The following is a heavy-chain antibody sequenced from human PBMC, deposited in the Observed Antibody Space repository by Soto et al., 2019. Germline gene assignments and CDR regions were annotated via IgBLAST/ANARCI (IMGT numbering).Heavy chain of an antibody. Sequence: QVQLVESGGGVVQPGGSLKLSCAASGFSFSTYGMHWVRQAPGKGREWVALIWYDGSDKDYTDSVKGRFTISRDDSRNTLYLQMTNLRVEDTAVYYCVRDKGFWEYMNNCFDPWGQGTLVTVSS. CDR1: GFSFSTYG. D-gene: IGHD1-26*01. CDR3: VRDKGFWEYMNNCFDP. V-gene: IGHV3-33*01. J-gene: IGHJ5*02. CDR2: IWYDGSDK.